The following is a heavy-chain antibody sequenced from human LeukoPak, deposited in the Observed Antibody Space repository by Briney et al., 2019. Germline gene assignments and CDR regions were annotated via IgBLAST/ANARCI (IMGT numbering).Heavy chain of an antibody. CDR2: IYDADKT. Sequence: AGSLTRSCAASGFTGNSNYMNWLRQAPGKGLEWFSGIYDADKTQYAGSVTGRFTISRDKSKYTLYLQMISLRVEDTAVYYCARARSLDLWGRGALVIVSS. J-gene: IGHJ2*01. CDR1: GFTGNSNY. CDR3: ARARSLDL. V-gene: IGHV3-53*01.